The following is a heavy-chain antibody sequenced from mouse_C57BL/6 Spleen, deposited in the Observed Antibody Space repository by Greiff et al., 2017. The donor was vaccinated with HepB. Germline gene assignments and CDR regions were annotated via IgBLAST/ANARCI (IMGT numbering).Heavy chain of an antibody. J-gene: IGHJ3*01. Sequence: EVQGVESGGGLVKPGGSLKLSCAASGFTFSSYAMSWVRQTPEKRLEWVATISDGGSYTYYPDNVKGRFTISRDNAKNNLYLQMSHLKSEDKAMYYCARGGEDWFAYWGQGTLVTVSA. CDR2: ISDGGSYT. CDR1: GFTFSSYA. V-gene: IGHV5-4*01. CDR3: ARGGEDWFAY.